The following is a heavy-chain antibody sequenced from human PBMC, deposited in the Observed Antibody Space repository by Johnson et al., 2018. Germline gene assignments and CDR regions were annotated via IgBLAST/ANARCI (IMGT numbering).Heavy chain of an antibody. Sequence: EVQLVESGGGLVQPGGSLRLSCAASGFTVSSNYMSWVRQAPGKGLEWVSVIYSGGNTYYADSVKGRFTISRDNSKDILYLQMSSLGPEDTAVYYCARGLYGDDSFDYWGQGMLVTVSS. CDR1: GFTVSSNY. CDR3: ARGLYGDDSFDY. J-gene: IGHJ4*02. D-gene: IGHD4-17*01. CDR2: IYSGGNT. V-gene: IGHV3-66*02.